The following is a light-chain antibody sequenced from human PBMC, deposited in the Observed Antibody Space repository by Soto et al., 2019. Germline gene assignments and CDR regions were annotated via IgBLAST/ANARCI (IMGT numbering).Light chain of an antibody. CDR1: QGINNY. CDR2: SAS. J-gene: IGKJ1*01. V-gene: IGKV1-27*01. Sequence: DIQMTQSPSSLSASVGDSVTITCRASQGINNYLAWYQQKPGKVPVLLIYSASTLKSGVPSRFSGRGAGTDLTLTISSLQPEDFATYYCQKYDRAPRTFGQGTKVDI. CDR3: QKYDRAPRT.